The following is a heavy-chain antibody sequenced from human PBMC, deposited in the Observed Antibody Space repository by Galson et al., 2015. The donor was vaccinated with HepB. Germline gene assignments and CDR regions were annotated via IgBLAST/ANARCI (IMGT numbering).Heavy chain of an antibody. CDR2: ISYDGSNK. CDR1: GFTFSSYA. V-gene: IGHV3-30*04. D-gene: IGHD3-10*01. J-gene: IGHJ2*01. CDR3: ARLPSRGDRWYFDL. Sequence: SLRLSCAASGFTFSSYAMHWVRQAPGKGLEWVAVISYDGSNKYYADSVKGRFTISRDNSKNTLYLQMNSLRAEDTAVYYCARLPSRGDRWYFDLWGRGTLVTVSS.